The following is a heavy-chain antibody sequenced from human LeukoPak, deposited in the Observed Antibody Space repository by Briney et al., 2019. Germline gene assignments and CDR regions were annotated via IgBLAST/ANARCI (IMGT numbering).Heavy chain of an antibody. CDR1: GFTFGDYA. J-gene: IGHJ4*02. CDR3: AKVRPPGSYYKLAIEY. D-gene: IGHD3-10*01. CDR2: ISWNSGVI. V-gene: IGHV3-9*01. Sequence: GGSLRLSCAASGFTFGDYAMHWVRQAPGKGLEWFSGISWNSGVIDYADSVKRRFTSSRDNAKNSLFLQMNSLRVEDTALYYCAKVRPPGSYYKLAIEYWGQGTLVTVSS.